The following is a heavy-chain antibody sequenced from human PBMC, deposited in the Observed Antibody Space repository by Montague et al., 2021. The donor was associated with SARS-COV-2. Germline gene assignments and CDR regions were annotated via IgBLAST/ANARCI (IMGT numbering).Heavy chain of an antibody. D-gene: IGHD3-22*01. V-gene: IGHV4-59*01. J-gene: IGHJ4*02. CDR3: ARGGGSGYRYYFDY. CDR1: GGSISSYY. Sequence: SETLSLTCTLSGGSISSYYCNWIRQPPGKGLEWIGYIYYSGRTNXNPSLKSRVTISVDTSKNQFSLKLSSVTAADTAVYYCARGGGSGYRYYFDYWGQGSLVTVSS. CDR2: IYYSGRT.